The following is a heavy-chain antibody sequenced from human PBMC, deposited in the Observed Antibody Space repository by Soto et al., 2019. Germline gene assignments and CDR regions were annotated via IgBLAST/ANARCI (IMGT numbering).Heavy chain of an antibody. CDR3: TREMWAYSGTWESKH. Sequence: GGSLRLSCAASGFMFSSYAMNWVRQAPGKGLEWVSYIGISSSFTQYADSVRGRFTVSRDDAKNSLYLQMNNLRAEDAAVYYCTREMWAYSGTWESKHWGQGILVTVSS. D-gene: IGHD6-13*01. J-gene: IGHJ1*01. V-gene: IGHV3-21*01. CDR1: GFMFSSYA. CDR2: IGISSSFT.